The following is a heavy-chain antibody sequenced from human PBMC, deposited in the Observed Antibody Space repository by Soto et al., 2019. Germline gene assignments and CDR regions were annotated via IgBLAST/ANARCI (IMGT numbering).Heavy chain of an antibody. V-gene: IGHV3-33*01. J-gene: IGHJ4*02. Sequence: QVQLVESGGGVAQPGRSLRLSCAASGFTFRSYAIHWVRQAPGKGLEWVAVIWSDGSNKYYADSVKGRFTISRDNSKNTLYLQMNSLRAEDTAVYYCARDFVSVSGYSPYYWGQGTLVTVSS. D-gene: IGHD2-21*01. CDR3: ARDFVSVSGYSPYY. CDR2: IWSDGSNK. CDR1: GFTFRSYA.